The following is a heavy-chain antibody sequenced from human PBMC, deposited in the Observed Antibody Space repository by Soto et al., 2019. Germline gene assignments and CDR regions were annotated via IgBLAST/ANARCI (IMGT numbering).Heavy chain of an antibody. D-gene: IGHD2-15*01. J-gene: IGHJ3*02. CDR2: INHSGST. CDR1: GGSFSGYY. V-gene: IGHV4-34*01. CDR3: ARGSHRVVVVAAMRRSALDI. Sequence: SETLSLTCAIYGGSFSGYYWSWIRQPPGKGLEWIGEINHSGSTNYNPSLKSRVTISVDTSKNQFSLKLSSVTAADTAVYYCARGSHRVVVVAAMRRSALDIWGQGTMVTVSS.